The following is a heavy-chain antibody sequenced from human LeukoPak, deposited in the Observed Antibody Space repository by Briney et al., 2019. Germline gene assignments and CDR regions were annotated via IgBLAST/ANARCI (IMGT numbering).Heavy chain of an antibody. CDR2: IYPGDSDT. D-gene: IGHD3-10*01. Sequence: GESLKISFKGSGSRFTSYWIGWARPMPGKGMEWMGMIYPGDSDTRYSPSFQGQVTISADKSISTAYLQWSSLKASDTAMYYCASTRMLWFGGFDYWGQGTLVTVSS. CDR3: ASTRMLWFGGFDY. CDR1: GSRFTSYW. V-gene: IGHV5-51*01. J-gene: IGHJ4*02.